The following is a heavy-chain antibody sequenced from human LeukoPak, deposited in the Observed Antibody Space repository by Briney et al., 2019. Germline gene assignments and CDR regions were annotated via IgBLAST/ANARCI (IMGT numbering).Heavy chain of an antibody. CDR3: AREVSCSSSGCYGEDYFDY. Sequence: ASVKVSCKASGYTFTSYGISWVRQALGQGLEWMGWISAHNGNTNYAQKLQGRVTMTTDTSTSTAYMELRSLRSDDTAVYYCAREVSCSSSGCYGEDYFDYWGQGTLVTVSS. J-gene: IGHJ4*02. V-gene: IGHV1-18*01. D-gene: IGHD2-2*01. CDR1: GYTFTSYG. CDR2: ISAHNGNT.